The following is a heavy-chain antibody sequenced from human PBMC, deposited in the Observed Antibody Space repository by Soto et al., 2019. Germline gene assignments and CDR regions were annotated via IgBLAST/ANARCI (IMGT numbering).Heavy chain of an antibody. CDR3: ASFGYSGYDHDY. CDR1: GGTFSSYT. D-gene: IGHD5-12*01. CDR2: IIPILGIA. J-gene: IGHJ4*02. V-gene: IGHV1-69*02. Sequence: SVKVSCKAPGGTFSSYTISWVRQAPGQGLEWMGRIIPILGIANYAQKFQGRVTITADKPTSTAYMELSSLRSEDTAVYYCASFGYSGYDHDYWGQGTLVTVSS.